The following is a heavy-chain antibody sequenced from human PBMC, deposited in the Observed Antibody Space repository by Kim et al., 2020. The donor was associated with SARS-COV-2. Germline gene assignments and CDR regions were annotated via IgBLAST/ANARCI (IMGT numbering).Heavy chain of an antibody. Sequence: GGSLRLSCAASGFTFSSYWMTWVRQDPGKGLEWVANIKQDGSERYYVASVKGRFTISRDDAENSLYLQMSSLRAEDTAVYYCARGPASYRYWAFWGQGTL. CDR2: IKQDGSER. V-gene: IGHV3-7*01. D-gene: IGHD2-15*01. CDR1: GFTFSSYW. J-gene: IGHJ4*02. CDR3: ARGPASYRYWAF.